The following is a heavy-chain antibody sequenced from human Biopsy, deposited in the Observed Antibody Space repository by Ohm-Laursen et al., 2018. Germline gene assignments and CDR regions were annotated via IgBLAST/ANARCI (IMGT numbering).Heavy chain of an antibody. Sequence: SLRLSCAASGFTFNKHAMNWVRQAPGKGLEWVAVIWYDGSIEYYVDSVKGRFTISRDNYKNILYLQMNSLRVEDTAVYYCARDRLLYQYDSSGSDIWGQGTVVTDSS. CDR1: GFTFNKHA. CDR3: ARDRLLYQYDSSGSDI. V-gene: IGHV3-33*01. J-gene: IGHJ3*02. D-gene: IGHD3-22*01. CDR2: IWYDGSIE.